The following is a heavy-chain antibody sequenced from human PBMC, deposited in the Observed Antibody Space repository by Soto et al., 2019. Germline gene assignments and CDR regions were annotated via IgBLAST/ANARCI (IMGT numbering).Heavy chain of an antibody. J-gene: IGHJ4*02. CDR1: GGSISSYY. CDR3: AGLRYFDPYYFDY. D-gene: IGHD3-9*01. V-gene: IGHV4-59*08. CDR2: IYYSGST. Sequence: SETLSLTCTVSGGSISSYYWIWIRQPPGKGLEWIGYIYYSGSTNYNPSLKSRVTISVDTSKNQFSLKLSSVTAADTAVYYCAGLRYFDPYYFDYWGQGTLVTVSS.